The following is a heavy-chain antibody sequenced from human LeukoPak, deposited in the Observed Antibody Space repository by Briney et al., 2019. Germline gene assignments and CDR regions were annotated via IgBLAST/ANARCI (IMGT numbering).Heavy chain of an antibody. Sequence: GSLRLSCTASGFTLGSHDMHWVRQIPGRGLEWVAAVSSGFHAFFADSVQGRFTVSREDARNSLYLQMNSLRAGDTAVYYCVREARGYHYTYFDYWGQGTLVTVSS. CDR3: VREARGYHYTYFDY. J-gene: IGHJ4*02. V-gene: IGHV3-13*01. CDR2: VSSGFHA. CDR1: GFTLGSHD. D-gene: IGHD5-18*01.